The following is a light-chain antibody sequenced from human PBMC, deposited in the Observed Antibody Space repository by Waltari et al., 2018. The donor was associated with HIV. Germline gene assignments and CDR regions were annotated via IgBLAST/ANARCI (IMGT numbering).Light chain of an antibody. CDR1: ASPKKY. CDR2: EDS. J-gene: IGLJ2*01. Sequence: SPQLTQPRPAPVPPGQTARTTCPVGASPKKYEDWYQQKSGQAPVLVIYEDSKRPSGIPERFSGSRSGTMATLTISGVQVQDEADYYCYSVDSSGSRGVFGGGTKLTVL. CDR3: YSVDSSGSRGV. V-gene: IGLV3-10*01.